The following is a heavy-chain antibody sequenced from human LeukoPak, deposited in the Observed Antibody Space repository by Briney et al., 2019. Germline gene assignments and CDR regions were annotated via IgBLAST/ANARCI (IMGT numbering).Heavy chain of an antibody. Sequence: SPSETLSLTCTVSGGSISSYYWSWIRQPLGKGLEWIGYVYYSGTTNYNPSLKSRVTISVDTSKNQFSLKLSSVTAADTAVYYCARPYGSSTYYFDSWGQGTLVTVSS. CDR1: GGSISSYY. D-gene: IGHD6-13*01. CDR3: ARPYGSSTYYFDS. J-gene: IGHJ4*02. V-gene: IGHV4-59*08. CDR2: VYYSGTT.